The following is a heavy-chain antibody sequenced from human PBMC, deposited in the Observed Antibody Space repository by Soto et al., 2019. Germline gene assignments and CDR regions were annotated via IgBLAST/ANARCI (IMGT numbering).Heavy chain of an antibody. J-gene: IGHJ4*01. CDR1: GFTFSSYA. D-gene: IGHD3-10*01. Sequence: PGGYPGLSTAASGFTFSSYAMSWVRQAPGKGLEWVSAIRDSGGSTYYADSVKGRFTISRDNSKTSLYLQMNSLRVEDTAVYYCARPSGSASYLPVASHFWCQGT. CDR2: IRDSGGST. CDR3: ARPSGSASYLPVASHF. V-gene: IGHV3-23*01.